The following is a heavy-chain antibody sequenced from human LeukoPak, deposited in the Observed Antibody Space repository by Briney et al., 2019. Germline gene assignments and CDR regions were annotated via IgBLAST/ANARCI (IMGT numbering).Heavy chain of an antibody. V-gene: IGHV3-23*01. CDR1: GFTFSSYA. J-gene: IGHJ4*02. Sequence: TGGSLRLSRVASGFTFSSYAMTWVRQAPVKGLEWVSSITSSGGSTYYADSVKGRFTISRDNSKNTLYLQMNSLRAEDTAVYYCAKRAEDDFYFDYWGQGTLVTVSS. CDR2: ITSSGGST. D-gene: IGHD2-21*02. CDR3: AKRAEDDFYFDY.